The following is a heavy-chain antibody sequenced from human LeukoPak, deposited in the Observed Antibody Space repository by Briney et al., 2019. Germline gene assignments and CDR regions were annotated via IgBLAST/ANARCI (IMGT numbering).Heavy chain of an antibody. V-gene: IGHV3-23*01. Sequence: GGSLRLSCEASGLTFGSFAMSWVRQAPGKGLEWVSGISGSGYYTYYADSVKGRFTISRDNSKNTLYIEMNSLRAEDTALYFCAKDGSWGDYQFYFYMDVWGKGTTVTVSS. D-gene: IGHD2-2*01. CDR2: ISGSGYYT. J-gene: IGHJ6*03. CDR3: AKDGSWGDYQFYFYMDV. CDR1: GLTFGSFA.